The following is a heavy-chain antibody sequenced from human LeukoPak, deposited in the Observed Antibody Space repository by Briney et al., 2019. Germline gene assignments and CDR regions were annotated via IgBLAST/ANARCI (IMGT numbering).Heavy chain of an antibody. J-gene: IGHJ3*02. CDR3: ARDLWFGELLSPDSIHDAFDI. V-gene: IGHV3-23*01. CDR2: INGGGATT. CDR1: GFTFSSYA. Sequence: GGSLRLSCAASGFTFSSYAMSWVRQAPGKGLEWVSAINGGGATTHYADSVKGRFTISRDNFKNTLYLQMNSLRAEDTAVYYCARDLWFGELLSPDSIHDAFDIWGQGTMVTVSS. D-gene: IGHD3-10*01.